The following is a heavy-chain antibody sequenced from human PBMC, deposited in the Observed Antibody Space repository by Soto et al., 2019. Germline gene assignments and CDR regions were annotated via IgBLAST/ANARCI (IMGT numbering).Heavy chain of an antibody. Sequence: QLKLQESGSGLVKPSQTLSLTCAVSGGSISSGGYSWSWIRQPPGKGLEWIGYIYHSGSTYYNPSLKSRVTISVDRSKNQFSLKLSSVTAADTAVYYCARAGVVGATALDYWDQGTLVTVSS. D-gene: IGHD1-26*01. CDR1: GGSISSGGYS. V-gene: IGHV4-30-2*01. CDR2: IYHSGST. CDR3: ARAGVVGATALDY. J-gene: IGHJ4*02.